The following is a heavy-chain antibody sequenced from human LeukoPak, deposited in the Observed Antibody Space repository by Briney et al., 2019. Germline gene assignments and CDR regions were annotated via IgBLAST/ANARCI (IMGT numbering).Heavy chain of an antibody. V-gene: IGHV3-30*18. CDR3: AKGKDSVAGATNDY. D-gene: IGHD6-19*01. CDR2: ISYDGSNK. Sequence: GRSLRLSCAASGFTFSSSGMHWVRQAPGKGLEWVAVISYDGSNKYCADSVKGRFTISRDNAKNSLYLQMNSLRAEDTAVYYCAKGKDSVAGATNDYWGQGTLVTVSS. CDR1: GFTFSSSG. J-gene: IGHJ4*02.